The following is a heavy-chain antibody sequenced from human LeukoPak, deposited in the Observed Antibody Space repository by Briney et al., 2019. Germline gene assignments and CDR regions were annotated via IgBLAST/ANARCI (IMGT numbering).Heavy chain of an antibody. V-gene: IGHV3-21*01. CDR3: ARGRGYGDSNNWFDP. Sequence: GGSLRLSCAASGFTFSSYSMNWVRQAPGKGLEWVSSISSSSSYIYYAGSVKGRFTISRDNAKNSLYLQMNSLRAEDTAVYYCARGRGYGDSNNWFDPWGQGTLVTVSS. CDR1: GFTFSSYS. D-gene: IGHD4-17*01. CDR2: ISSSSSYI. J-gene: IGHJ5*02.